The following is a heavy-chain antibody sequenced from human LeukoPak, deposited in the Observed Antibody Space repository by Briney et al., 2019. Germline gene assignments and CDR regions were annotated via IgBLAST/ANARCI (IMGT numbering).Heavy chain of an antibody. J-gene: IGHJ4*02. CDR2: ISGDGVST. CDR3: ARETGKFDY. Sequence: GGSLRLSCVASGLPIADFAMHWVRQAPGKGLEWVSLISGDGVSTFYADSVTGRFSISRDNSKKSLSLEMTSLRTEDTAMYYCARETGKFDYWGQGNLVAVSS. V-gene: IGHV3-43*02. CDR1: GLPIADFA.